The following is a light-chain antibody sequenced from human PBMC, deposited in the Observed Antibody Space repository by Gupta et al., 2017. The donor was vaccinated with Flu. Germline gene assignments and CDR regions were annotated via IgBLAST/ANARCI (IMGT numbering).Light chain of an antibody. J-gene: IGLJ2*01. CDR3: SSYAGSDIVV. V-gene: IGLV2-8*01. CDR2: EVN. Sequence: SRDGGNYNVVYWYQHDPGKAPMLMIFEVNRRPSGVPDRFSGSKSGNTASLTVSGLQAEDEADYYCSSYAGSDIVVFGGGTKLTVL. CDR1: SRDGGNYNV.